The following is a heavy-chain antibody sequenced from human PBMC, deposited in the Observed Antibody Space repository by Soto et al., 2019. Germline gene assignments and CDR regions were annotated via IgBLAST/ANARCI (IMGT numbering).Heavy chain of an antibody. CDR1: GGTFSSYA. CDR2: IIPIFGTA. V-gene: IGHV1-69*13. CDR3: AREYSSSHEVYYYYYGMDV. J-gene: IGHJ6*02. D-gene: IGHD6-6*01. Sequence: GASVKVSCKASGGTFSSYATSWVRQAPGQGLEWMGGIIPIFGTANYAQKFQGRVTITADESTSTVYMELSSLRSEDTAVYYCAREYSSSHEVYYYYYGMDVWGQGTTVTVSS.